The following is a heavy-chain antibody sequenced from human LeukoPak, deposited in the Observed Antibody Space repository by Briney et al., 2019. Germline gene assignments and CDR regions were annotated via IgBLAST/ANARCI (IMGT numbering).Heavy chain of an antibody. V-gene: IGHV3-30-3*01. CDR2: ISYDGSNK. CDR3: AREPYCSGGSCYLDY. J-gene: IGHJ4*02. CDR1: GFTFSSYA. D-gene: IGHD2-15*01. Sequence: GGSLRLSCAASGFTFSSYAMHWVRQAPGKGLEWVAVISYDGSNKYYADSVKGRFTISRDNSKNTLYLQMNSLGAEDTAVYYCAREPYCSGGSCYLDYWGQGTLVTVSS.